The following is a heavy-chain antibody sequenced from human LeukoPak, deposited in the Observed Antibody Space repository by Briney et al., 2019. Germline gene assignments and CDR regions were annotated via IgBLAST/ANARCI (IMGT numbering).Heavy chain of an antibody. CDR3: AKTPSRMVRGVIS. D-gene: IGHD3-10*01. Sequence: GGSLRLSCAASGFTFSSYAMNWVRQAPGKGLEWVSAISDSGGSTYYADSVKGRFTISRDNSKNTLYLQMNSLRAEDTAVYYCAKTPSRMVRGVISWGQGTLVTVSS. J-gene: IGHJ4*02. V-gene: IGHV3-23*01. CDR1: GFTFSSYA. CDR2: ISDSGGST.